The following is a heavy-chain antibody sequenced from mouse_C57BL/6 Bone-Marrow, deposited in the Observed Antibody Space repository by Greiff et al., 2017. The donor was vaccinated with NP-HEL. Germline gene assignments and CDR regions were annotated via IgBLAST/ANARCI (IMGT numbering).Heavy chain of an antibody. CDR1: GFTFSDYG. CDR2: ISNLAYSI. Sequence: EVNVVESGGGLVQPGGSLKLSCAASGFTFSDYGMAWVRQAPRKGPEWVAFISNLAYSIYYADTVTGRFTISSENAKNTLYLEMSSLRSEDTAMYYCARDGYYPYAMDYWGQGTSVTVSS. D-gene: IGHD2-3*01. CDR3: ARDGYYPYAMDY. V-gene: IGHV5-15*01. J-gene: IGHJ4*01.